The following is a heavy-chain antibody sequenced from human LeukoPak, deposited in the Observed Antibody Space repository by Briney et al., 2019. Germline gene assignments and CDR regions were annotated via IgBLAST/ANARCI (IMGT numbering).Heavy chain of an antibody. CDR1: GFTFSNFY. V-gene: IGHV3-30*03. Sequence: GRSLRLSCAASGFTFSNFYMHWVRQPPGEGLEWVAVISHDGSNKVYVHPVKGRFTISGDNSQNTLYWQMNRQRGEDTAVFYCARGASYAIYVWGQGTTVTVSS. D-gene: IGHD2-21*01. CDR3: ARGASYAIYV. J-gene: IGHJ6*02. CDR2: ISHDGSNK.